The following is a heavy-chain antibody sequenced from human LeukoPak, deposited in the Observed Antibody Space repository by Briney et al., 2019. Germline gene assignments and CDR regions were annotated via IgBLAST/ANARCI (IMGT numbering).Heavy chain of an antibody. V-gene: IGHV3-53*01. CDR3: ARGLWFGELFPSPFDY. CDR1: GFTVSSNY. Sequence: GGSLRLSCAASGFTVSSNYMSWVRQAPGKGLEWVSVIYSGGSTCYADSVKGRFTISRDNSKNTLYLQMNSLRAEDTAVYYCARGLWFGELFPSPFDYWGQGTLVTVSS. D-gene: IGHD3-10*01. J-gene: IGHJ4*02. CDR2: IYSGGST.